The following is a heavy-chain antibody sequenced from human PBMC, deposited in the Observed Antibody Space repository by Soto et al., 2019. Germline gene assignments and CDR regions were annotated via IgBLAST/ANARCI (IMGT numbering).Heavy chain of an antibody. CDR3: AKRTVGWYFDL. CDR1: GFTFSSYA. V-gene: IGHV3-23*01. D-gene: IGHD4-17*01. CDR2: LSGSGGST. Sequence: EVQLLESGGGLVQPGGSLRLSCAASGFTFSSYARNWVRQAPGKGLEWVSVLSGSGGSTYYADAVKGRFTISRDNSKNTLYLQMNSLRAEDTAVYYCAKRTVGWYFDLWGRGTLVTVSS. J-gene: IGHJ2*01.